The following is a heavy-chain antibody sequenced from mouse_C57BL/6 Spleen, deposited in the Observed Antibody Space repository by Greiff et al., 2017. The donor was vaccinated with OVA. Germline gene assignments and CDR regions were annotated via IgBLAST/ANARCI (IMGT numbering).Heavy chain of an antibody. Sequence: VHLVESGPGLVQPSQSLSITCTVSGFSLTSYGVPWVRQSPGKGLEWLGVIWRGGSTDYNAALMSRLSITKDNSKSQVFFKMNSLQADDTAIYYCAKPLGAVVPEAMDYWGQGTSVTVSS. CDR2: IWRGGST. D-gene: IGHD1-1*01. V-gene: IGHV2-5*01. CDR3: AKPLGAVVPEAMDY. CDR1: GFSLTSYG. J-gene: IGHJ4*01.